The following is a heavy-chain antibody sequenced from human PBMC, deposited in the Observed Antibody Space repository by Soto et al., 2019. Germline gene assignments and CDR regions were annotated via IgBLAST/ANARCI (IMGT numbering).Heavy chain of an antibody. CDR3: ARGSTSYYDFWSGPDYYYYYYMDV. V-gene: IGHV1-8*01. D-gene: IGHD3-3*01. CDR2: MNPNSGNT. J-gene: IGHJ6*03. CDR1: GYTFTSYD. Sequence: QVQLVQSGAEVKKPGASVKVSCKASGYTFTSYDINWVRQATGQGLEWMGWMNPNSGNTGYAQKFQGRVTMTRNTSISTACMELSSLRSEDTAVYYCARGSTSYYDFWSGPDYYYYYYMDVWGKGTTVTVSS.